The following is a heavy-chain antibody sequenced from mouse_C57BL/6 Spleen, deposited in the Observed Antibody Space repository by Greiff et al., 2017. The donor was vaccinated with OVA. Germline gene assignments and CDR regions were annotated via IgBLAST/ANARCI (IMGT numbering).Heavy chain of an antibody. CDR2: IDPETGGT. CDR3: TGYGFDY. V-gene: IGHV1-15*01. D-gene: IGHD1-1*01. CDR1: GYTFTDYE. J-gene: IGHJ2*01. Sequence: VKLMESGAELVRPGASVTLSCKASGYTFTDYEMHWVKQTPVHGLEWIGAIDPETGGTAYNQKFKGKAILTADKSSSTAYMELRSLTSEDSAVYYCTGYGFDYWGQGTTLTVSS.